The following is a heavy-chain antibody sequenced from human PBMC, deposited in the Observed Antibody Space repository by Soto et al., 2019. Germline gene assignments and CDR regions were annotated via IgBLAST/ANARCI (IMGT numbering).Heavy chain of an antibody. J-gene: IGHJ3*02. CDR3: ARGRGGWFINQLLNAFDI. Sequence: AETRSLTCTVSGGSISSYYWSWIRQPPGKGLEWIGYIYYSGSTNYNPSLKSRVTISVDTSKNQFSLKLSSVTAADTAVYYCARGRGGWFINQLLNAFDIWGQGTMVTVS. V-gene: IGHV4-59*01. CDR2: IYYSGST. CDR1: GGSISSYY. D-gene: IGHD2-2*01.